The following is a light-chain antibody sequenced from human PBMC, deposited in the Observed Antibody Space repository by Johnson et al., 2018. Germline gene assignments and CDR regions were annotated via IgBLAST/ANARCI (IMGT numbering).Light chain of an antibody. V-gene: IGLV1-51*02. J-gene: IGLJ1*01. CDR1: SSNIGNNY. CDR3: GTWDSSLSAGNV. Sequence: QSVLTQPPSVSAAPGQKVTISCSGSSSNIGNNYVSWYQQLPGTAPKLLIYENNKRPSGIPDRFSGSKSGTSATLGITGLQTGDEADYDCGTWDSSLSAGNVFGTGPKVTVL. CDR2: ENN.